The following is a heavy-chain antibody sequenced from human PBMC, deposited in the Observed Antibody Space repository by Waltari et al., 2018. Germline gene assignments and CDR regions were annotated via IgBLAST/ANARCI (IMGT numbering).Heavy chain of an antibody. CDR3: ARDSRIAARPGWFDP. V-gene: IGHV1-2*02. D-gene: IGHD6-6*01. J-gene: IGHJ5*02. CDR2: INPNSGGT. Sequence: QVQLVQSGAEVKKPGASVKVSCKASGYTFTGYYMHWVRQAPGQGLEWMGWINPNSGGTNYAQKFQGRVTMTRDTSISTAYMELSRLRSDDTAVYYCARDSRIAARPGWFDPWGQGTLVTVSS. CDR1: GYTFTGYY.